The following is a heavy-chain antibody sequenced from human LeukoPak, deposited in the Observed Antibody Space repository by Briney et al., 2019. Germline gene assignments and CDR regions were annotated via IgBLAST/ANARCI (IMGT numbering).Heavy chain of an antibody. CDR1: GFTFSSYW. Sequence: GGSLRLSCAASGFTFSSYWMSWVRQAPGKGLEWVAVISYDGSNKYYADSVKGRFTISRDNSKNTLYLQMNSLRAEDMAVYYCARDLGSSGHTPPHFDYWGQGTLVTVSS. CDR3: ARDLGSSGHTPPHFDY. CDR2: ISYDGSNK. J-gene: IGHJ4*02. V-gene: IGHV3-30*03. D-gene: IGHD3-22*01.